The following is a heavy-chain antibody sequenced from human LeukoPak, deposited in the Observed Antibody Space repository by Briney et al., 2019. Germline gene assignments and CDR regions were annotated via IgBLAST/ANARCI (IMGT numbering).Heavy chain of an antibody. D-gene: IGHD3-22*01. CDR3: ARPNIASYYDSRGYDAFDV. Sequence: GESLKISCKGSGYRFNAYWIAWVRQMPGKGLEWMGIIYPDDSDTRYSPSFQGQVTISADKSVRTAYLQWSSLKASDTAMYYCARPNIASYYDSRGYDAFDVWGQGTMVTVSS. CDR2: IYPDDSDT. V-gene: IGHV5-51*01. J-gene: IGHJ3*01. CDR1: GYRFNAYW.